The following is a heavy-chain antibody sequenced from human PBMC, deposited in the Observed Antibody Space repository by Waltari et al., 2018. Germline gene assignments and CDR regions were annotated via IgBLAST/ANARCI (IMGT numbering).Heavy chain of an antibody. V-gene: IGHV1-8*01. CDR1: GYTFTSYD. CDR2: INPNAGNT. D-gene: IGHD3-16*01. CDR3: ARGAAPGKGAHWFDP. Sequence: QVQLVQSGAEVKTPGASVKVSCKASGYTFTSYDINWVRQTQGQGLAWMGWINPNAGNTGFSQKFQDRRSMTTNPSINTAYMELPGLTSEDTGVYYCARGAAPGKGAHWFDPWGQGTLVTVSS. J-gene: IGHJ5*02.